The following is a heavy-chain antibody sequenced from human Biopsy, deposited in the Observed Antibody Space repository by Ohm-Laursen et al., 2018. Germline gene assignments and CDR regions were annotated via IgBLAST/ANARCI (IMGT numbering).Heavy chain of an antibody. D-gene: IGHD1-20*01. Sequence: ASVKVSCKVSGYSLIELSMYWVRQAPGKGLEWMGGFAPENGKTIYAQKFQGRVTMTEDTSTDTAYMELSNLRSEDTAVYYCAGDINNWNVNYWGQGTLVIVSS. CDR3: AGDINNWNVNY. CDR2: FAPENGKT. V-gene: IGHV1-24*01. CDR1: GYSLIELS. J-gene: IGHJ4*02.